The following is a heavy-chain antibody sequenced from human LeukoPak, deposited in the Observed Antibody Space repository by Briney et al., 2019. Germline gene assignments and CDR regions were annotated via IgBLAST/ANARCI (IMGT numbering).Heavy chain of an antibody. CDR3: ARGDYDLYYYYMDV. D-gene: IGHD4-17*01. Sequence: SVKVSCKASGGTFSSYAISWVRQAPGQGLEWMGGIIPIFGTANYAQKFRGRVTITTDESTSTAYMELSSLRSEDTAVYYCARGDYDLYYYYMDVWGKGTTVTVSS. J-gene: IGHJ6*03. V-gene: IGHV1-69*05. CDR1: GGTFSSYA. CDR2: IIPIFGTA.